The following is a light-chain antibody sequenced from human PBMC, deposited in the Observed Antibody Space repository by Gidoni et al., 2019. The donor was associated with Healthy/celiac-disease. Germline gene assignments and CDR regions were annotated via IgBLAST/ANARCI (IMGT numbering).Light chain of an antibody. V-gene: IGKV1-39*01. CDR1: QSISSY. J-gene: IGKJ5*01. CDR2: AAS. Sequence: DRQMTQSPSSLSASVGDRVTITCRASQSISSYLNWYQQKPGKAPKLLIYAASSLQSGVPSRFSGSGSGTDFTLTISSLQPEDFATYYCQQSYSTLPITFGQGTRLEIK. CDR3: QQSYSTLPIT.